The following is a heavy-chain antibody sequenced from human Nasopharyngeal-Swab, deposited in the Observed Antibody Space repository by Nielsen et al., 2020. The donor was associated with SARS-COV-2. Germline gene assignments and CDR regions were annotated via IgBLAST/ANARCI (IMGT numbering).Heavy chain of an antibody. V-gene: IGHV4-34*01. CDR1: GGSFSGYY. J-gene: IGHJ6*03. D-gene: IGHD1-14*01. Sequence: SETLSLTCAVYGGSFSGYYWSWIRQPPGKGLEWIGEINHSGSTNYNPSLKSRVTISVDTSKNQFSLKLSSVTAADMAVYYCAREPERVVLVRGGPACYMDVWGKGTTVTVSS. CDR3: AREPERVVLVRGGPACYMDV. CDR2: INHSGST.